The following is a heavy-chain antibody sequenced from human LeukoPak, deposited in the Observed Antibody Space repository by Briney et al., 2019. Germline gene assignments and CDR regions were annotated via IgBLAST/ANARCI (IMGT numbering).Heavy chain of an antibody. CDR1: GFTFDDYA. CDR2: ISWNSGSI. Sequence: PGGSLRLSCAASGFTFDDYAMHWVRQAPGKGLEWVSGISWNSGSIGYADSVKGRFTISRDNAKNSLYLQMNSLRAEDTALYYCAKKSARDAFDIWGQGTMVTVSS. V-gene: IGHV3-9*01. CDR3: AKKSARDAFDI. J-gene: IGHJ3*02.